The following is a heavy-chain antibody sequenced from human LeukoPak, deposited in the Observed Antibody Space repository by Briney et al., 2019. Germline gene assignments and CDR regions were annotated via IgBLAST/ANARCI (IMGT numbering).Heavy chain of an antibody. Sequence: SGTLSLTCTVSGGSISSSDHYWGWIRQPPGKGLEWIGSIYYNGDTYYSPSLKSRVTISVDTSRNQFALKLNSVTAADTAVYFCARHRLEGDTFDIWGQGTKVTVAS. D-gene: IGHD3-3*01. V-gene: IGHV4-39*01. J-gene: IGHJ3*02. CDR2: IYYNGDT. CDR3: ARHRLEGDTFDI. CDR1: GGSISSSDHY.